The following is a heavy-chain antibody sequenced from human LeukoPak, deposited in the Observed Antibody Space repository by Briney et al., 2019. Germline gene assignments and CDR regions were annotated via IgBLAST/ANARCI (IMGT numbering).Heavy chain of an antibody. V-gene: IGHV3-15*01. D-gene: IGHD3-10*01. Sequence: PGGSLRLSCAASGFTFSNAWMSWVRQAPGKGLEWVGRIKSKTDGGTTDYAAPVKGRFTISRDDSKNTLYLQMNSLRAEDTAVYYCAKNGHGSGSYYPRTKYYFDYWGQGTLVTVSS. CDR3: AKNGHGSGSYYPRTKYYFDY. CDR1: GFTFSNAW. CDR2: IKSKTDGGTT. J-gene: IGHJ4*02.